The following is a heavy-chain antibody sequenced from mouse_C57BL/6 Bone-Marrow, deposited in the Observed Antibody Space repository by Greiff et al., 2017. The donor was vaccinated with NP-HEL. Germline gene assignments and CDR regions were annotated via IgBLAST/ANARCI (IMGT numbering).Heavy chain of an antibody. CDR3: ARPTYYDYDGFAY. V-gene: IGHV1-50*01. CDR1: GYTFTSYW. D-gene: IGHD2-4*01. Sequence: QVQLKQSGAELVKPGASVKLSCKASGYTFTSYWMQWVKQRPGQGLEWIGEIDPSDSYTNYNQKFKGKATLTVDTSSSTAYMQLSSLTSEDSAVYYCARPTYYDYDGFAYWGQGTLVTVSA. CDR2: IDPSDSYT. J-gene: IGHJ3*01.